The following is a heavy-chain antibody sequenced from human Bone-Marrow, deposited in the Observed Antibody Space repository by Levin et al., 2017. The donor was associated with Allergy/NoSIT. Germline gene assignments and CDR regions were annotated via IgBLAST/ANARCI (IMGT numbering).Heavy chain of an antibody. Sequence: SLKISCAASGFTFSSFAMHWVRQAPGKGLEWVAIIFYDGGNKFYADSVKGRFTVSRDNSNNTLYLEMNSLRDDDSAVYYCAREDSTAAISFDSWGQGTLVTVSS. D-gene: IGHD3-3*01. CDR1: GFTFSSFA. CDR3: AREDSTAAISFDS. V-gene: IGHV3-30*04. J-gene: IGHJ4*02. CDR2: IFYDGGNK.